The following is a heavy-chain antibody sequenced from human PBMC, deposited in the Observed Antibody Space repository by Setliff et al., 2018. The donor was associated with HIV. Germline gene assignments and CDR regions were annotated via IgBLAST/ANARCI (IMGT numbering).Heavy chain of an antibody. CDR1: GYTFTSYG. V-gene: IGHV1-18*01. CDR3: ATARYGAAAGIRNYGMDV. D-gene: IGHD6-13*01. CDR2: ISAYNGNT. Sequence: ASVKVSCKASGYTFTSYGISWVRQAPGQGLEWMGWISAYNGNTNYAQKLQGRVTMTTDTSTSTAYMELRSLRSDDTAVYYCATARYGAAAGIRNYGMDVWGQGTTVTVSS. J-gene: IGHJ6*02.